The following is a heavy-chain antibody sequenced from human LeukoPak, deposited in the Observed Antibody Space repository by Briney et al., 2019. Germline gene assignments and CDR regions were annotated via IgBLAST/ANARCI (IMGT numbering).Heavy chain of an antibody. CDR3: ARDRYCSGGSCYSGRAY. CDR1: GYTFTDHY. Sequence: ASVKVSCKASGYTFTDHYIHWVRQAPGQGLEWMGWINSNNGNTSYAQKLQGRVTMTTDTSTSTAYMELRSLRSDDTAVYYCARDRYCSGGSCYSGRAYWGQGTLVTVSS. D-gene: IGHD2-15*01. J-gene: IGHJ4*02. CDR2: INSNNGNT. V-gene: IGHV1-18*04.